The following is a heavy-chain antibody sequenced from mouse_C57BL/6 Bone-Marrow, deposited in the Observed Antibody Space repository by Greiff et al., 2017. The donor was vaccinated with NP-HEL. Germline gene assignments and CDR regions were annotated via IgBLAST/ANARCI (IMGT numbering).Heavy chain of an antibody. CDR3: AREGLTGTYY. CDR1: GYTFTSYW. V-gene: IGHV1-69*01. J-gene: IGHJ2*01. CDR2: IDPSDSYT. Sequence: VQLQQPGAELVMPGASVKLSCKASGYTFTSYWMHWVKQRPGQGLEWIGEIDPSDSYTNYNQKFKGKSTLTVDKSSSTAYMQLSSLTSEDSAVYYCAREGLTGTYYGGRGTTPTVSA. D-gene: IGHD4-1*01.